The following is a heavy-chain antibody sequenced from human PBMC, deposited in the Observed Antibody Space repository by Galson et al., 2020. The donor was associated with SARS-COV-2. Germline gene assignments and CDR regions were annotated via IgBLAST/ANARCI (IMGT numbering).Heavy chain of an antibody. J-gene: IGHJ3*02. CDR1: GFTFSSYA. D-gene: IGHD3-16*01. V-gene: IGHV3-23*01. Sequence: GGSLRLSCAASGFTFSSYAMSWVRQAPGKGLEWVSAISGSGGSTYYADSVKGRFTISRDNSKNTLYLQMNSLRAEDTAVYYCAKVGARLWGFGDAFDIWGQGTMVTVSS. CDR3: AKVGARLWGFGDAFDI. CDR2: ISGSGGST.